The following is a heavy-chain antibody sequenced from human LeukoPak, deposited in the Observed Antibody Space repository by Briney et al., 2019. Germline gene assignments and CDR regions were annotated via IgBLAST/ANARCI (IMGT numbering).Heavy chain of an antibody. Sequence: PGGSLRLSCAASGFTFSSYGMHWVRQAPGKGLEWVAVIWYDGSNKYYADSVKGRFTISRDNSKNTLYLQMNSLRAEDTAVYYCARDLRGSSNWYVYYYGMDVWGQGTTVTVSS. CDR1: GFTFSSYG. D-gene: IGHD6-13*01. J-gene: IGHJ6*02. CDR3: ARDLRGSSNWYVYYYGMDV. V-gene: IGHV3-33*01. CDR2: IWYDGSNK.